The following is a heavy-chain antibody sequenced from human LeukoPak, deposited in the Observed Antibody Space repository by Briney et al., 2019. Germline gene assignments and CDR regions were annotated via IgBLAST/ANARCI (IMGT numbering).Heavy chain of an antibody. Sequence: AASVKVSCKASGYTFTSYAMNWVRQAPGQGLEWMGWINTNTGNPTYAQGFTGRFVFSLDTSVSTAYLQISSQKAEDTAVYYCARGVPGILLWFGESTFDYWGQGTLVTVSS. D-gene: IGHD3-10*01. CDR1: GYTFTSYA. V-gene: IGHV7-4-1*02. J-gene: IGHJ4*02. CDR3: ARGVPGILLWFGESTFDY. CDR2: INTNTGNP.